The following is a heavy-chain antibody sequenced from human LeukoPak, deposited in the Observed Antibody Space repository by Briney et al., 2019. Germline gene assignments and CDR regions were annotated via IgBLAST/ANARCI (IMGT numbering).Heavy chain of an antibody. J-gene: IGHJ4*02. CDR1: GGSISSYY. V-gene: IGHV4-59*01. D-gene: IGHD1-26*01. CDR2: IYYGGSA. CDR3: ARGEVSSGTYAILFDH. Sequence: SETLSLTCTVSGGSISSYYWSWIRQPPGKGLEWIGYIYYGGSADYNPSLKSRVTISVDTSKSQFSLRLSPVTAADTAVYYCARGEVSSGTYAILFDHWGQGTLVTVSS.